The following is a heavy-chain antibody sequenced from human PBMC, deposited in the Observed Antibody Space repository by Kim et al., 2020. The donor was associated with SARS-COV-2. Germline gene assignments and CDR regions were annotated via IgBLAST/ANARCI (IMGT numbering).Heavy chain of an antibody. D-gene: IGHD6-19*01. Sequence: AGSVKGRFTISRDTSKNTLFLQMNSLRAEDTAIYYCAKMGLQWPPQYYFDYWGQGTLVAVSS. J-gene: IGHJ4*02. CDR3: AKMGLQWPPQYYFDY. V-gene: IGHV3-23*01.